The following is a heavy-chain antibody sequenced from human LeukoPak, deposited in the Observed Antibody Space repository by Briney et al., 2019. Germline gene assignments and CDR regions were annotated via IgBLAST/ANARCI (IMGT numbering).Heavy chain of an antibody. Sequence: SETLSLTCAVYGGSFSGCYWSWIRQPPGKGLEWIGEINHSGSTNYNPSLKSRVTISVDTSKNQFSLKLSSVTAADTAVYYCARARVQSLSGCYNYYGMDVWGQGTTVAVSS. V-gene: IGHV4-34*01. CDR1: GGSFSGCY. J-gene: IGHJ6*02. CDR3: ARARVQSLSGCYNYYGMDV. CDR2: INHSGST. D-gene: IGHD6-19*01.